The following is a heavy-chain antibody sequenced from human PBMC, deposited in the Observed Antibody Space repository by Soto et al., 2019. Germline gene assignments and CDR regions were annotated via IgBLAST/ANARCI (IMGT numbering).Heavy chain of an antibody. D-gene: IGHD1-26*01. J-gene: IGHJ6*02. CDR1: GYTFTSYA. CDR3: ARDSTLWPLYGMDV. V-gene: IGHV7-4-1*01. CDR2: INTNTGNP. Sequence: GASVKVSCKASGYTFTSYAMNWVRQAPGQGLEWMGWINTNTGNPTYAQGFTGRFVFSLDTPVSTAYLQICSLKAEDTAVYYCARDSTLWPLYGMDVWGQGTTVTVSS.